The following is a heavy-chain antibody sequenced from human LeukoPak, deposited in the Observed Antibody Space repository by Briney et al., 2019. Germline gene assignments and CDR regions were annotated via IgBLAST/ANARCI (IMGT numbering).Heavy chain of an antibody. CDR1: GFTFSSYW. Sequence: GGSLRLSCAASGFTFSSYWMHWVRQVPGMGLVWVSRLNSDGSSTNYADSVKGRFTISRDNAKNTLYLQMSSLRAEDTAVYYCASGTAAARFNYWGQGTLVTVSS. CDR2: LNSDGSST. V-gene: IGHV3-74*01. J-gene: IGHJ4*02. CDR3: ASGTAAARFNY. D-gene: IGHD6-13*01.